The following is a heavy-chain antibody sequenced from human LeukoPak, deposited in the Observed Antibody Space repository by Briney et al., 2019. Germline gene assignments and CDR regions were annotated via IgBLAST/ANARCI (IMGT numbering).Heavy chain of an antibody. Sequence: PGRSLRLSCAASGFTFSSYGMHWVRQAPGKGLEWVAVISYDGSNKYYADSVKGRFTISRDNSKNTLYLQMNSLRAEDTAVYYCAKGTVTIGVYYYYGMDVWGQGTTVTVSS. J-gene: IGHJ6*02. V-gene: IGHV3-30*18. D-gene: IGHD4-17*01. CDR3: AKGTVTIGVYYYYGMDV. CDR2: ISYDGSNK. CDR1: GFTFSSYG.